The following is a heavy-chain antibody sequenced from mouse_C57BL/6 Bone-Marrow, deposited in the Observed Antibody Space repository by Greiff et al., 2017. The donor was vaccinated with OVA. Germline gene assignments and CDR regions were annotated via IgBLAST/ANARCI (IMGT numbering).Heavy chain of an antibody. Sequence: DVMLVESGGGLVQPGGSLSLSCAASGFTFTDYYMSWVRQPPGKALEWLGFIRNKANGYTTEYSASVKGRFTISRDNSQSILYLQMNALRAEDSATYYCARYISVATRYFDVWGTGTTVTVSS. V-gene: IGHV7-3*01. CDR3: ARYISVATRYFDV. CDR1: GFTFTDYY. J-gene: IGHJ1*03. D-gene: IGHD1-1*01. CDR2: IRNKANGYTT.